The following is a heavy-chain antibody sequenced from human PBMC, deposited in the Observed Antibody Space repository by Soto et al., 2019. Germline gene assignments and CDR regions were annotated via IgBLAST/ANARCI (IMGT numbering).Heavy chain of an antibody. Sequence: QVQLVQSGAEVKKPGSSVKVSCKASGGTFSSYTISWVRQAPGQGLEWMGRIIPILGIANYAQRFKGTVTITAEKSRSARDVELDSLRCEDPAVYYCAIEPPAYCGGGCYVVLTRHGMDVWGQGATVTVCS. J-gene: IGHJ6*02. CDR3: AIEPPAYCGGGCYVVLTRHGMDV. CDR2: IIPILGIA. CDR1: GGTFSSYT. D-gene: IGHD2-21*02. V-gene: IGHV1-69*08.